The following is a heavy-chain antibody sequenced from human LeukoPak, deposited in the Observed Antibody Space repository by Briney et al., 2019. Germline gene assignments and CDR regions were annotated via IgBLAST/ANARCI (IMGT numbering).Heavy chain of an antibody. CDR3: TRQSGTVTPIDY. CDR2: IHHSGTT. J-gene: IGHJ4*02. D-gene: IGHD4-17*01. Sequence: PSETLSLTCTIRGGSINGYSWSWIRQTPEKGLEWIGEIHHSGTTNYRPSLKSRVTISFDKSKNQFSLTMTSVTAADTAVYYCTRQSGTVTPIDYWGQGTLVTVSS. CDR1: GGSINGYS. V-gene: IGHV4-34*01.